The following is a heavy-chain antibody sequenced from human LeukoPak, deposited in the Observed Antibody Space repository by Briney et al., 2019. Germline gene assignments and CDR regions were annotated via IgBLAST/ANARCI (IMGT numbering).Heavy chain of an antibody. Sequence: KASETLSLTCAVYGGSFSGYYWSWIRQPPGKGLEWIGEINHSGSTNYDPSLKSRVTISVDTSKNQFSLKLSSVTAADTAVYYCARGRRIVGATRYFRHWGQGTLVTVSS. V-gene: IGHV4-34*01. J-gene: IGHJ1*01. CDR1: GGSFSGYY. CDR3: ARGRRIVGATRYFRH. D-gene: IGHD1-26*01. CDR2: INHSGST.